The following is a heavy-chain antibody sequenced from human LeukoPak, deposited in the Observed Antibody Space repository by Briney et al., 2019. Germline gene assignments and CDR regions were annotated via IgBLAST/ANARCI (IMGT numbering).Heavy chain of an antibody. J-gene: IGHJ5*02. CDR1: GFTFSDYY. Sequence: GGSLRLSCVVSGFTFSDYYMSWIRQAPGKGLEWVSYISSDNSTAYYADSVKGRFTVSRDNAKDSLYLQMNSLRAEDTAVYYCARQGYCSRGSCYWSGWFDPWGQGTLVTVSS. CDR3: ARQGYCSRGSCYWSGWFDP. CDR2: ISSDNSTA. D-gene: IGHD2-15*01. V-gene: IGHV3-11*01.